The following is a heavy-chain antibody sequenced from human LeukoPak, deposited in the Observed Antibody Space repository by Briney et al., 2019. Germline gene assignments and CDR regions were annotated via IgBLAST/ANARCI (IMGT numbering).Heavy chain of an antibody. V-gene: IGHV3-7*05. Sequence: GGSLRPSCAASGFTFSSYWMNWVRHAPGEGLEWVANLNEDGSDQYYVESLKGRFTISRDNAKNSVYLQMNSLRVEDTAVYYCARDLVAAATTGGYYFEYWGQGALVTVSS. CDR2: LNEDGSDQ. CDR1: GFTFSSYW. J-gene: IGHJ4*02. D-gene: IGHD6-25*01. CDR3: ARDLVAAATTGGYYFEY.